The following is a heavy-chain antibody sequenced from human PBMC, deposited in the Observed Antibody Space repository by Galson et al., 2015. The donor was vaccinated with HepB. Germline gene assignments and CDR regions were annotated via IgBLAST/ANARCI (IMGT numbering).Heavy chain of an antibody. D-gene: IGHD6-13*01. V-gene: IGHV3-48*01. Sequence: SLRLSCAASGFTFSSYAMSWVRQAPGKGLEWVSYISSSSSTIYYADSVKGRFTISRDNAKNSLYLQMNSLRAEDTAVYYCARGSVAAAGWWFDPWGQGTLVTVSS. CDR1: GFTFSSYA. CDR3: ARGSVAAAGWWFDP. J-gene: IGHJ5*02. CDR2: ISSSSSTI.